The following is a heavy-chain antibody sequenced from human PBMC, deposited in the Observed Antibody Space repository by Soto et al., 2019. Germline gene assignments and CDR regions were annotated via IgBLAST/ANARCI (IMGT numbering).Heavy chain of an antibody. Sequence: GGSLRLSCAASGFTFSSYGMHWVRQAPGKGLEWVAVISYDGSNKYYADSVKGRFTISRDNSKNTLYLQMNSLRAEDTAVYYCAKWGSYGELDYWGQGTLVTVSS. CDR1: GFTFSSYG. V-gene: IGHV3-30*18. J-gene: IGHJ4*02. D-gene: IGHD5-18*01. CDR2: ISYDGSNK. CDR3: AKWGSYGELDY.